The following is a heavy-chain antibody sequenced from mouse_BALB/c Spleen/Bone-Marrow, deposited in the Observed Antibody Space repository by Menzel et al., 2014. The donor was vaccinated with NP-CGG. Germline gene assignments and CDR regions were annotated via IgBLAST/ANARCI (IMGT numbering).Heavy chain of an antibody. CDR3: ARSEGIYYYGSSYALDY. CDR1: DNSFTDYY. D-gene: IGHD1-1*01. J-gene: IGHJ4*01. V-gene: IGHV1S34*01. CDR2: ISCYNGAT. Sequence: LVKTGASVKISYKASDNSFTDYYMHWVKQTHVKSLEWIGYISCYNGATSYNQKFKGKATFTVDTSSSTAYMQFSSLTSEDSAVYYCARSEGIYYYGSSYALDYWGQGTSVTVSS.